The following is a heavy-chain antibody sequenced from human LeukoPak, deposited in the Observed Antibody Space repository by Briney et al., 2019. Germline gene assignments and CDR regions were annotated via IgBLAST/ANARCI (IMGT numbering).Heavy chain of an antibody. J-gene: IGHJ5*02. CDR1: GYPFSDSY. CDR2: ISCKSDGT. CDR3: ARDYFDVAFDP. D-gene: IGHD2/OR15-2a*01. Sequence: ASVKVSCKASGYPFSDSYLHWVRQAPGQGLEWMGWISCKSDGTSYAQKFQGRVTMTRDTSITTAYMELSRLTSDDTAIYYCARDYFDVAFDPWGQGTLVTVSA. V-gene: IGHV1-2*02.